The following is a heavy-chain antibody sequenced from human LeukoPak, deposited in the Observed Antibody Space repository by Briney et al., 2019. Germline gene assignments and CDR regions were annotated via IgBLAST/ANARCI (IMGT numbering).Heavy chain of an antibody. D-gene: IGHD3-10*01. J-gene: IGHJ4*02. V-gene: IGHV3-23*01. CDR1: GFTFSIYA. CDR3: ARLPGGSDYSDTYRFDS. Sequence: GGSLRLSCAASGFTFSIYAMTWVRQAPGKGLEWVSAISANGGSTFYADSAKGRLTISRDNSKNTVSLQMNSLRAEDTAVYYCARLPGGSDYSDTYRFDSWGQGPLVTVSS. CDR2: ISANGGST.